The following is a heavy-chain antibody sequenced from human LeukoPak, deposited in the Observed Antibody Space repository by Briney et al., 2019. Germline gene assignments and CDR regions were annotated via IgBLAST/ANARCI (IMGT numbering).Heavy chain of an antibody. J-gene: IGHJ6*02. D-gene: IGHD3-16*01. V-gene: IGHV3-7*03. CDR2: INHNGNVN. CDR3: ARGGGLDV. Sequence: GGSLRLSCAASGFSFSNAWMNWARQAPGKGLEWVASINHNGNVNYYVDSVKGRFTISRDNAKNSLYLQMSNLRAEDTAVYFCARGGGLDVWGQGATVTVSS. CDR1: GFSFSNAW.